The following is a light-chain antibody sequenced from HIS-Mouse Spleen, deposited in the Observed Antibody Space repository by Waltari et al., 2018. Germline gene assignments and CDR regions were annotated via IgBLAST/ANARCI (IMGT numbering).Light chain of an antibody. V-gene: IGKV4-1*01. J-gene: IGKJ4*01. CDR1: QSVLYSSNNKNY. CDR2: WAC. CDR3: QQYYSTLT. Sequence: DIVMTQSPDSLAVSLGERATIHCKSSQSVLYSSNNKNYLAWYQQKPGQPPKLLIYWACTRESGVPDRFSGSGSGTDFTLTISSLQAEDVAVYYCQQYYSTLTFGGGTKVEIK.